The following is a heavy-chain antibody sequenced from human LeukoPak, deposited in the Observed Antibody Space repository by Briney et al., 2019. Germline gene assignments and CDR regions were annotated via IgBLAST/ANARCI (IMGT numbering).Heavy chain of an antibody. CDR2: INPNSGGT. V-gene: IGHV1-2*02. CDR1: GYTFTGYY. D-gene: IGHD3-3*01. CDR3: ARYYEFWSAFDP. J-gene: IGHJ5*02. Sequence: ASVKVSCKASGYTFTGYYMHWVRQAPGQGLEWMGWINPNSGGTNYAQKFQGRVTMTRDTSISTAYMELSRLRSDDTAVYYCARYYEFWSAFDPWGQGTLVTVSS.